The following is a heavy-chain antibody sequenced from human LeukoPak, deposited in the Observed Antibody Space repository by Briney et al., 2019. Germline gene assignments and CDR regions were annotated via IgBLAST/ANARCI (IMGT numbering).Heavy chain of an antibody. CDR3: VRHFSYYDFWSGFDP. D-gene: IGHD3-3*01. CDR1: GFTFSSYE. Sequence: GGSLRLSCAASGFTFSSYEMHWVRQAPGKGLEWVSYISSGGSTIFYADSVKGRFTISRDNAKNSLYLQMNSLRAEDTAVYYCVRHFSYYDFWSGFDPWGQGTLVTVSS. CDR2: ISSGGSTI. J-gene: IGHJ5*02. V-gene: IGHV3-48*03.